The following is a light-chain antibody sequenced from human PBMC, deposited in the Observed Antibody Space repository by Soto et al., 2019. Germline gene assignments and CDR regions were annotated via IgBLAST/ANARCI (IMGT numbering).Light chain of an antibody. CDR2: RVS. Sequence: EIVMTQSPDTLSVSPGERATLSCRASQSADSNLAWYQQKPGQAPRLVIYRVSTRATGIPARFSGSGSGTEFTLTISSLQSEDAAVYYCQQHNTWPLTFGGGTKVEI. J-gene: IGKJ4*01. V-gene: IGKV3D-15*01. CDR3: QQHNTWPLT. CDR1: QSADSN.